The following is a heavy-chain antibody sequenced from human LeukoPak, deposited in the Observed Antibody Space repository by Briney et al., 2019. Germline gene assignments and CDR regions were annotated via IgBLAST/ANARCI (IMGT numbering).Heavy chain of an antibody. CDR3: AREDDYGDYVNYYYGMDV. J-gene: IGHJ6*02. V-gene: IGHV3-7*01. D-gene: IGHD4-17*01. CDR2: IKQDGSDK. Sequence: PGGSLRLSCAASGFSFSNYWMSWVRQAPGKGLEWVANIKQDGSDKIYVDSVKGRFTISRDNSKNTLYLQMNSLRAEDTAVYYCAREDDYGDYVNYYYGMDVWGQGTTVTVPS. CDR1: GFSFSNYW.